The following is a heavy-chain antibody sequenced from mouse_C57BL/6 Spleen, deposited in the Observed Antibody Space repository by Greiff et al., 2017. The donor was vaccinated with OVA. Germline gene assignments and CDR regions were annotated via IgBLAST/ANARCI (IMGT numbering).Heavy chain of an antibody. CDR2: IYPGDGDT. CDR3: ARERTGTRYYDY. Sequence: QVQLQQSGPELVKPGASVKISCKASGYAFSSSWMNWVKQRPGQGLEWIGRIYPGDGDTNYNGKFKGKATLTADKSSSTAYMQLSSLTSEDSAVYFCARERTGTRYYDYWGQGTTLTVSS. D-gene: IGHD4-1*01. J-gene: IGHJ2*01. V-gene: IGHV1-82*01. CDR1: GYAFSSSW.